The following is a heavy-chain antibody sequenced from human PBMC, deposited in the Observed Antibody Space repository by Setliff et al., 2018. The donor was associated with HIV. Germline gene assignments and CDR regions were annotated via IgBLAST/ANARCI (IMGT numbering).Heavy chain of an antibody. J-gene: IGHJ4*02. CDR2: INVDGSSI. Sequence: GGSLRLSCAASGFTFSSYWMHWVRQVPGQGLVWVSRINVDGSSISYADSVKGRLTISRDNTKNTLFLQMNSLRAEDTAVYYCARLPQDVRSSIDFWGQGTLVTVSS. CDR3: ARLPQDVRSSIDF. D-gene: IGHD6-6*01. CDR1: GFTFSSYW. V-gene: IGHV3-74*01.